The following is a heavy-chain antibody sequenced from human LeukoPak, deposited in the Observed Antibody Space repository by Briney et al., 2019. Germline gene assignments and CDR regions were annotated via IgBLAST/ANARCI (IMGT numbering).Heavy chain of an antibody. V-gene: IGHV4-59*08. CDR1: GGSISNYY. Sequence: SETLSLTCTVSGGSISNYYWSWIRQPPGKGLEWIGYISYSGSTNYNPSLKSRVTISVDTSKNQFSLKLSSVTAADTAVYYCARSKKGYCSGGSCYSDWFDPWGQGTLVTVSS. J-gene: IGHJ5*02. D-gene: IGHD2-15*01. CDR2: ISYSGST. CDR3: ARSKKGYCSGGSCYSDWFDP.